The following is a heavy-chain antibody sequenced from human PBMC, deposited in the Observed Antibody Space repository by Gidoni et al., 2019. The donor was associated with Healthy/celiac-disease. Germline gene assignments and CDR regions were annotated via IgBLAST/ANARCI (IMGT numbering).Heavy chain of an antibody. CDR1: GFTFSSYW. V-gene: IGHV3-7*01. D-gene: IGHD3-3*01. J-gene: IGHJ4*02. Sequence: EVQLVESGGGLVQPGGSLRLSCAASGFTFSSYWMSWVRQAPGKGLEWVANIKQDGSEKYYVDSVKGRFTISRDNAKNSLYLQMNSLRAEDTAVYYCARESGAYDFWSGLGGYWGQGTLVTVSS. CDR3: ARESGAYDFWSGLGGY. CDR2: IKQDGSEK.